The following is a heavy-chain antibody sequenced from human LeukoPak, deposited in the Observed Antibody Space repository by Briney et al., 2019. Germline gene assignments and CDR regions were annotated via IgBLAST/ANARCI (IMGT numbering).Heavy chain of an antibody. J-gene: IGHJ4*02. CDR1: GYTFTSYD. CDR3: ARGRYYGSGSYAASY. D-gene: IGHD3-10*01. Sequence: ASVKVSCKASGYTFTSYDINWVRQAPGQGLEWMGWISAYNGNTNYAQKLQGRVTMTTDTSTSTAYMELRSLRSDDTAVYYCARGRYYGSGSYAASYWGQGTLVTVSS. CDR2: ISAYNGNT. V-gene: IGHV1-18*01.